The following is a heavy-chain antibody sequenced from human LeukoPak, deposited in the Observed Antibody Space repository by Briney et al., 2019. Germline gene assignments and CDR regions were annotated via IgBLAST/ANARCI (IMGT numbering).Heavy chain of an antibody. CDR3: VRDLGSSGWYYAFDI. Sequence: GASVKVSCKASGYTFTGYYMHWVRQAPGQGLEWMGWINPNSGGTNYAQKFQGRVTMTRDTSISTAYMELSRLRSDDTAVYYCVRDLGSSGWYYAFDIWGQGTMVTVSS. D-gene: IGHD6-19*01. CDR2: INPNSGGT. V-gene: IGHV1-2*02. J-gene: IGHJ3*02. CDR1: GYTFTGYY.